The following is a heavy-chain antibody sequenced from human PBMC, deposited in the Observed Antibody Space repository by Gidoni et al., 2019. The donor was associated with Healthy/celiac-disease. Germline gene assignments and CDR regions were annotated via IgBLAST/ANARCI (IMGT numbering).Heavy chain of an antibody. Sequence: QLVESGGCLVQPGRSLRLSCAASGFAFDDYAMHWVRQAPGKGLEWVSGISWNSGSIGYADDVNGRFTISRDNAKNSLYLQMYSLRAEDTALYYCAKDRQEAGAGPSDYWGQGTLVTVSS. D-gene: IGHD6-13*01. V-gene: IGHV3-9*01. J-gene: IGHJ4*02. CDR1: GFAFDDYA. CDR3: AKDRQEAGAGPSDY. CDR2: ISWNSGSI.